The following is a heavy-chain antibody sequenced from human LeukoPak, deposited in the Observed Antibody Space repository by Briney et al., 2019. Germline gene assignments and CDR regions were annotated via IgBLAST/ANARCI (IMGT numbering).Heavy chain of an antibody. CDR2: IYTSGST. CDR1: GGSISSGSYY. D-gene: IGHD6-19*01. V-gene: IGHV4-61*02. Sequence: MPSETLSLTCTVSGGSISSGSYYWSWIRQPAGKRLEWIGRIYTSGSTYYNPSLKSRVTISVDTSKNQFSLKLSSVTAADTAVYYCARDHSGWYGGGFDYWGQGTLVTVSS. J-gene: IGHJ4*02. CDR3: ARDHSGWYGGGFDY.